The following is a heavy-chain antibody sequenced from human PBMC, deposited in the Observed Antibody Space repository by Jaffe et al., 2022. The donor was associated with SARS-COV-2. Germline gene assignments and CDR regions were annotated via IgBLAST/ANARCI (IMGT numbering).Heavy chain of an antibody. D-gene: IGHD4-17*01. CDR2: IYTSGST. CDR3: ARENYGGNSFGYYYYYGMDV. Sequence: QVQLQESGPGLVKPSQTLSLTCTVSGGSISSGSYYWSWIRQPAGKGLEWIGRIYTSGSTNYNPSLKSRVTISVDTSKNQFSLKLSSVTAADTAVYYCARENYGGNSFGYYYYYGMDVWGQGTTVTVSS. J-gene: IGHJ6*02. V-gene: IGHV4-61*02. CDR1: GGSISSGSYY.